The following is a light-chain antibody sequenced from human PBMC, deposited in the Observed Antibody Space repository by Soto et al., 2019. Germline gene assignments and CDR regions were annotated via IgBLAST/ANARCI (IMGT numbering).Light chain of an antibody. CDR2: GAS. V-gene: IGKV3-20*01. J-gene: IGKJ5*01. Sequence: EIVLTQSPGTLSLSPGERATLSCRASQSVSSSYLAWYQQKPGQAPRLLIYGASTRATGIPDRFSGSGSGTDVTLTISSLQPEDFAVYYCQQYGSSPPITFGQGTRLEMK. CDR1: QSVSSSY. CDR3: QQYGSSPPIT.